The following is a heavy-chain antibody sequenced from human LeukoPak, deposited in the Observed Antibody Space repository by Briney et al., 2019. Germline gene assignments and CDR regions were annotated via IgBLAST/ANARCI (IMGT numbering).Heavy chain of an antibody. CDR1: GFTFSSYG. D-gene: IGHD2-2*02. Sequence: PGGSLRLSCAASGFTFSSYGMHWVRQAPGKGLEWVAFIRYDGSNKYYADSVKGRFTISRDNSKNTLYLQMNSLRAEDTAVYYCAKDFVVVPAAIQGYDAFDIWGQGTMVTVSS. CDR3: AKDFVVVPAAIQGYDAFDI. V-gene: IGHV3-30*02. J-gene: IGHJ3*02. CDR2: IRYDGSNK.